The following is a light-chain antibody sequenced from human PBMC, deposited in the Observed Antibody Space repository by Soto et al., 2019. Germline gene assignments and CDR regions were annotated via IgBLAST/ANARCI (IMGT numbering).Light chain of an antibody. CDR1: QHISGW. J-gene: IGKJ1*01. V-gene: IGKV1-5*03. CDR2: KTS. Sequence: DVQMTQSPSTLSASVGDRVTITCRASQHISGWLAWYQQKPGKAPELLIYKTSNLQTGVPSRFSGSAFGTEFTLTISRLQPDDSATYYCQQYNSLFWTFGQGTRVQIK. CDR3: QQYNSLFWT.